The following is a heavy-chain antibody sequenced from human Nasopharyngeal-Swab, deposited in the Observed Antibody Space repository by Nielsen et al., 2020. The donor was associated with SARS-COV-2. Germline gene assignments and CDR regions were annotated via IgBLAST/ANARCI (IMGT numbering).Heavy chain of an antibody. CDR2: IGTAGDT. Sequence: GGSLRLSCAASGFTFSSYDMHWVRQATGKGLEWVSAIGTAGDTYYPGSVKGRFTISRDNAKNSLYLQMNSLRAEDTAVYYCARQRGYTYGDAFDIWGQGTMVTVSS. D-gene: IGHD5-18*01. CDR1: GFTFSSYD. CDR3: ARQRGYTYGDAFDI. J-gene: IGHJ3*02. V-gene: IGHV3-13*01.